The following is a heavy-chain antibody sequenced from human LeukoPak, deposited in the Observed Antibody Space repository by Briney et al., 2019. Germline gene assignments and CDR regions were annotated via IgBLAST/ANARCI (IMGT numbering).Heavy chain of an antibody. CDR3: AKDRDVWGSLLDY. J-gene: IGHJ4*02. CDR1: EFTFSSYA. V-gene: IGHV3-23*01. CDR2: ISGSGGST. D-gene: IGHD3-16*01. Sequence: PGGSLRLSCAASEFTFSSYAMSWVRQAPGKGLEWVSGISGSGGSTHYANSVKGRFTIARDKSKNMLYLQMNSLRAEDTAVYYCAKDRDVWGSLLDYWGQGTLVTVSS.